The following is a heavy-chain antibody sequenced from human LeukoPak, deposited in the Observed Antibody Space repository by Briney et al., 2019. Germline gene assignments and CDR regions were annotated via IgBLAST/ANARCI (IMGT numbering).Heavy chain of an antibody. CDR1: GYTFTSYG. J-gene: IGHJ5*02. Sequence: ASVTVSCMASGYTFTSYGISWVRQAPGQGLEWMGWISAYNGNTNYAQKLQGKVTMTTDTSTSTAYMELRSLRSDDTAVYYCARDWHQLRFDPWGQGTLVTVSS. V-gene: IGHV1-18*01. CDR2: ISAYNGNT. D-gene: IGHD2-2*01. CDR3: ARDWHQLRFDP.